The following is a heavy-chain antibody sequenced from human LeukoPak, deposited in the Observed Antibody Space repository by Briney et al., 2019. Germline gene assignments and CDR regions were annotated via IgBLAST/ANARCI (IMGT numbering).Heavy chain of an antibody. J-gene: IGHJ3*02. Sequence: PSETLSLTCTVSGGSISSYYWSWIRQPPGKGLEWIGYIYYSGSTNYNPSLKSRVTMSVDTSKNQFSLKLSSVTAADTAVYYCARDLRVWSSSWYEGAFDIWGQGTMVTVSS. V-gene: IGHV4-59*12. CDR2: IYYSGST. CDR3: ARDLRVWSSSWYEGAFDI. D-gene: IGHD6-13*01. CDR1: GGSISSYY.